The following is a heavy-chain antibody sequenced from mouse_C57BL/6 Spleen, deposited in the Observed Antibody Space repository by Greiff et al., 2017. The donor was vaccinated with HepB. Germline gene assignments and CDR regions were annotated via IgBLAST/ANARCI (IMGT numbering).Heavy chain of an antibody. V-gene: IGHV1-64*01. CDR3: ARGYGSAHVDY. Sequence: QVQLQQPAAELVKPGASVKLSCKASGYTFTSYWMHWVKQRPGQGLEWIGMIHPNSGSTNYNEKFTSKATLTVDKSSSTAYMQLSSLTSEDSAVYYVARGYGSAHVDYGGQGTTLTVAS. J-gene: IGHJ2*01. CDR2: IHPNSGST. D-gene: IGHD1-1*01. CDR1: GYTFTSYW.